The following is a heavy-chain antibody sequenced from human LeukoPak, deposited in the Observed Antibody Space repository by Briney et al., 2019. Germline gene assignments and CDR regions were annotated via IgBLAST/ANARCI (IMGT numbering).Heavy chain of an antibody. V-gene: IGHV3-21*01. CDR3: ARDPGTTXTTN. J-gene: IGHJ4*02. CDR2: ISSSSSYI. D-gene: IGHD4-17*01. CDR1: GFTFSSYS. Sequence: SGGSLRLSCAASGFTFSSYSMNWVRQAPGKGLEWVSSISSSSSYIYYADSVKGRFTISRDNAKNSLYLQMNSLRAEDTAVYYCARDPGTTXTTNWGQGTLVTVSS.